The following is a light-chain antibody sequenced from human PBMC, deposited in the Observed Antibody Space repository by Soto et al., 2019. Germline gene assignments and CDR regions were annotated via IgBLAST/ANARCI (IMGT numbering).Light chain of an antibody. CDR2: GAF. J-gene: IGKJ1*01. CDR3: QQYNDWPLT. Sequence: EILMTQSPVTLSVSPGERVTLSCRASQSVSSNLAWYQQKPGQAPSLLIYGAFTRATGIPARFSGTGSGTEFTLTISSLQSEDFELYYCQQYNDWPLTFGQGTKVDIK. V-gene: IGKV3-15*01. CDR1: QSVSSN.